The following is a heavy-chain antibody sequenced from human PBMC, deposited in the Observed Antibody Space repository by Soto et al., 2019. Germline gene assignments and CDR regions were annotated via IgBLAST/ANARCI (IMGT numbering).Heavy chain of an antibody. CDR3: AGSRGRNWTARWGIEY. CDR2: IYYSGST. Sequence: SETLSLTCTVSGGSISSYYWSWIRQPPGKGLEWIGYIYYSGSTNYNPSLKSRVTISVDTSKNQFSLKLSSVTAADTAVYYCAGSRGRNWTARWGIEYWGQGTLVTVSS. V-gene: IGHV4-59*01. D-gene: IGHD1-20*01. CDR1: GGSISSYY. J-gene: IGHJ4*02.